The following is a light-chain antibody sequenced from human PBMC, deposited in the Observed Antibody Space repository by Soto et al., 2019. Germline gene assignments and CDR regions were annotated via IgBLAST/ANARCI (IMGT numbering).Light chain of an antibody. Sequence: EIVMTQSPATLSVSPGERATLSCRASQSISTELAWYQQKPGQPPRLLIYSASTRATGVPARFTGSGSGSEFTLTISGLQSEDVAVYYCQQGNHWPLTFGQGTRLEI. V-gene: IGKV3-15*01. J-gene: IGKJ2*01. CDR1: QSISTE. CDR3: QQGNHWPLT. CDR2: SAS.